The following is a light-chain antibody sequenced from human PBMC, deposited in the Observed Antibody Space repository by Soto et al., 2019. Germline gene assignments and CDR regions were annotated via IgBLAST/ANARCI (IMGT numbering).Light chain of an antibody. CDR2: DAS. CDR1: QTIRSW. V-gene: IGKV1-5*01. Sequence: DIQMTQSPSTLSASVGDRVTITCRASQTIRSWLAWYQQKPGKAPKLLIYDASSLESGVPSRFSGSGSGTEFTLTISSLQPDDFATYYCQQYNSYWYTFGQGTKVEVK. J-gene: IGKJ2*01. CDR3: QQYNSYWYT.